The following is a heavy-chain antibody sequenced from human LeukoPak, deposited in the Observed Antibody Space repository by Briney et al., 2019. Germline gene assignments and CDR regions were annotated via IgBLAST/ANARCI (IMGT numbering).Heavy chain of an antibody. CDR3: ARDRHSSSWYPTYYYYYYKDV. D-gene: IGHD6-13*01. Sequence: ASVKVSCKASGYTFTGYYMHWVRQAPGQGLEWMGWINPNSGGTNYAQKFQGRVTMTRDTSISTAYMELSRLRSDDTAVYYCARDRHSSSWYPTYYYYYYKDVWGKGTTVTVSS. CDR1: GYTFTGYY. J-gene: IGHJ6*03. CDR2: INPNSGGT. V-gene: IGHV1-2*02.